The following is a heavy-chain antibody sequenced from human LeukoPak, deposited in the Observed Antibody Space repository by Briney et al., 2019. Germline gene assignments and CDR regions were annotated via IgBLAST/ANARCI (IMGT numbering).Heavy chain of an antibody. CDR3: ASHYSASGSYGWGTYDAFHI. CDR2: IYYSGST. CDR1: GDSISSSY. V-gene: IGHV4-59*13. Sequence: SETLSLTCTVSGDSISSSYWSWIRQPPGKGLEWIGYIYYSGSTDYNPSLKSRVTISLDTSKNQFSLRLSSVTAADTAVYYCASHYSASGSYGWGTYDAFHIWGQGTMVTVSS. J-gene: IGHJ3*02. D-gene: IGHD3-10*01.